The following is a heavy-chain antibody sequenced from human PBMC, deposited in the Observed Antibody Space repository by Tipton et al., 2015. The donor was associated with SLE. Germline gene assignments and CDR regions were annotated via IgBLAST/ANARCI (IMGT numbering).Heavy chain of an antibody. V-gene: IGHV3-33*08. Sequence: SLRLSCAASGFTFSSYGMHWVRQAPGKGLEWVAVIWYDGSNKYYADSVKGRFTISRDNSKNTLYLQMNSLRAEDTAVYYCLRSPNYYYGMDVWGQGTTVTFSS. CDR3: LRSPNYYYGMDV. CDR2: IWYDGSNK. CDR1: GFTFSSYG. J-gene: IGHJ6*02.